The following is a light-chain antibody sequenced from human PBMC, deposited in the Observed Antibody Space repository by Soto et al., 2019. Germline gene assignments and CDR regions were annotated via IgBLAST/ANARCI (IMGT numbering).Light chain of an antibody. CDR3: SSYTSSSIDYV. Sequence: QSALTQPASVSGSPGPSITISCTGTSSDVGGYNYVSWYQQHPGKAPNLMIYEVSNRPSGVSNRFSGSKSGNTASLTISGLQAADEADYYCSSYTSSSIDYVFGTGTKLTVL. J-gene: IGLJ1*01. CDR1: SSDVGGYNY. V-gene: IGLV2-14*01. CDR2: EVS.